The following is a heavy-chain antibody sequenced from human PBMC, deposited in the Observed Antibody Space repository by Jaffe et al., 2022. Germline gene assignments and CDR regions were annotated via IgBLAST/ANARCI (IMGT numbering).Heavy chain of an antibody. D-gene: IGHD6-13*01. CDR3: ARHPSVLYSSSWYGGGWFDP. V-gene: IGHV4-38-2*01. CDR1: GYSISSGYY. CDR2: IYHSGST. J-gene: IGHJ5*02. Sequence: QVQLQESGPGLVKPSETLSLTCAVSGYSISSGYYWGWIRQPPGKGLEWIGSIYHSGSTYYNPSLKSRVTISVDTSKNQFSLKLSSVTAADTAVYYCARHPSVLYSSSWYGGGWFDPWGQGTLVTVSS.